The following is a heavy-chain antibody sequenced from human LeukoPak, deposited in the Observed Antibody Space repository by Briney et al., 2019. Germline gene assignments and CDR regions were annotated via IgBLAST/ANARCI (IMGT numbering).Heavy chain of an antibody. D-gene: IGHD3-10*01. CDR1: GGSISSYY. Sequence: PSETLPLTCTVSGGSISSYYWSWIRQPAGKGLEWIGRIYTSGSTYYNPSLKSRVTISVDTSKNQFSLKLSSVTAADTAVYYCASRGTYYYGSGSYYFDYWGQGTLVTVSS. J-gene: IGHJ4*02. CDR2: IYTSGST. CDR3: ASRGTYYYGSGSYYFDY. V-gene: IGHV4-4*07.